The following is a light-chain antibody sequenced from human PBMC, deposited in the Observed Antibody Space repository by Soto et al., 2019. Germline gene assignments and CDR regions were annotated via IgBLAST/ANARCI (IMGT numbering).Light chain of an antibody. CDR1: SSDVGGYNS. J-gene: IGLJ1*01. CDR2: EVT. V-gene: IGLV2-14*01. CDR3: SSYTSSSTRV. Sequence: QSVLTQPASVSGSPGQSITISCTGTSSDVGGYNSVSWYQQHPGKAPKLVIYEVTNRPSWISNRFSGSKSGNTASLTISGLQAEDEADYYCSSYTSSSTRVFGTGTKVTVL.